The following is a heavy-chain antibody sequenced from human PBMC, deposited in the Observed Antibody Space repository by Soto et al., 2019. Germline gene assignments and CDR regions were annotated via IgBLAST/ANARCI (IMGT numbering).Heavy chain of an antibody. J-gene: IGHJ4*02. Sequence: QVQLQESGPGLVKPSDTLSLTCTVSGGSISSGGYYWNWIRQYPGKGLEWIAYIYQSGTPYYNPSLKSRATIPIDRSKNQFSLMLDSVTAADTAVYYCARDLRLDSWGPGTLVTVSS. D-gene: IGHD2-21*02. CDR2: IYQSGTP. CDR1: GGSISSGGYY. CDR3: ARDLRLDS. V-gene: IGHV4-31*03.